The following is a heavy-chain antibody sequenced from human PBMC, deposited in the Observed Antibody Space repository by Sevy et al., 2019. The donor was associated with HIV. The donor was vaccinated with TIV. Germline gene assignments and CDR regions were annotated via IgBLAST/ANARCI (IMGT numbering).Heavy chain of an antibody. V-gene: IGHV4-59*01. J-gene: IGHJ6*02. CDR2: ISYSGST. Sequence: SETLSLTCTVSGDSISGYYWSWIRQPPGKGLEWIGYISYSGSTNYNSSLKSRVAISVDTSKNQFSLKLRSVTAADTAVYYCARALQDYYYALDVWGHGTTVTVSS. CDR3: ARALQDYYYALDV. CDR1: GDSISGYY.